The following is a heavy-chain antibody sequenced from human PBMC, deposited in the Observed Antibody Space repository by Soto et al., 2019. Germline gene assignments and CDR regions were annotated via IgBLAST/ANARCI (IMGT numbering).Heavy chain of an antibody. CDR2: IIPIFGKA. CDR1: GGTFISYA. D-gene: IGHD3-22*01. Sequence: QVQLVQSGAEVEKPGSSVKVSCKSSGGTFISYAISWVRQAPGQVLEWMGGIIPIFGKANYAQKFQGRVTNTADEYPSTAYMELSSLRSADPGVYYCARGGLAYYYDSSGAYTWFDPWGQGTLVTVSS. CDR3: ARGGLAYYYDSSGAYTWFDP. J-gene: IGHJ5*02. V-gene: IGHV1-69*01.